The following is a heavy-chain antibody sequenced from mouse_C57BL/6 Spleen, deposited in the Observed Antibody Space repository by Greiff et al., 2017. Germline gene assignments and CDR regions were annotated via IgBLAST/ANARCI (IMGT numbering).Heavy chain of an antibody. CDR3: ARGGWTGGYFDY. D-gene: IGHD3-2*02. V-gene: IGHV1-22*01. Sequence: EVQLQQSGPELVKPGASVKMSCKASGYTFTDYNMHWVKQSHGKSLEWIGYINPNNGGTSYNQKFKGKATLTVNKSSSTAYMELRSLTSEDSAVXYCARGGWTGGYFDYWGQGTTLTVSS. CDR1: GYTFTDYN. J-gene: IGHJ2*01. CDR2: INPNNGGT.